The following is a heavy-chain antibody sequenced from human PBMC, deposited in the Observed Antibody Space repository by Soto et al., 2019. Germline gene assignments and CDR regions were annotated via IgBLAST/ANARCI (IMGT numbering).Heavy chain of an antibody. J-gene: IGHJ5*02. D-gene: IGHD6-6*01. V-gene: IGHV1-69*13. CDR3: VRHSSNTVAARGPFDP. CDR2: IIPIFGTA. CDR1: GGTFSSCA. Sequence: SVKVSCKASGGTFSSCAISWVRQAPGQGLEWMGGIIPIFGTANYAQKFQGRVTITADESTSTAYMELSSLRSEDTAVYYCVRHSSNTVAARGPFDPWGQGTPVTVSS.